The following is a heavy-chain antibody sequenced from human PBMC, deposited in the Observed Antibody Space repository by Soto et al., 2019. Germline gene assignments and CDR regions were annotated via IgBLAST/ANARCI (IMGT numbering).Heavy chain of an antibody. CDR3: ASKQLVRFDP. J-gene: IGHJ5*02. CDR2: IYYSGST. V-gene: IGHV4-39*01. Sequence: PSETLSLTCTVSGGSISSSSYYWGWIRQPPGKGLEWIGSIYYSGSTYYNPSLKSRVTISVDTSKNQFSLKLSSVTAADTAVYYCASKQLVRFDPWGQGTLVTVSS. D-gene: IGHD6-6*01. CDR1: GGSISSSSYY.